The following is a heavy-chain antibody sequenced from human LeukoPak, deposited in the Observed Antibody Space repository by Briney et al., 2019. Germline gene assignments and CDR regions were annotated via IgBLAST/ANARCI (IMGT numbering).Heavy chain of an antibody. CDR2: LSSDSNYM. CDR3: AKDKSVGYSGYDWWDY. CDR1: GFTFSRYS. J-gene: IGHJ4*02. V-gene: IGHV3-21*04. Sequence: GGSLRLSCAASGFTFSRYSMTWVRQAPGKGLEWVSVLSSDSNYMYCGDSVKGRFTISRDNAKNSLYLQMNSLRAEDTAIYYCAKDKSVGYSGYDWWDYWGQGTLVTVSS. D-gene: IGHD5-12*01.